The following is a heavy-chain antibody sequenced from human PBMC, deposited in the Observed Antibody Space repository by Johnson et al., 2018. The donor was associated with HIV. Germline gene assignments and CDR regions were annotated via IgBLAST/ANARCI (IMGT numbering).Heavy chain of an antibody. V-gene: IGHV3-66*01. CDR3: ARDGYNYAFDI. CDR2: IYNDGSP. D-gene: IGHD5-24*01. CDR1: GFTVSTNY. Sequence: VQLVESGGGLVQPGGSLRLSCAASGFTVSTNYMTWVRQAPGQGLEWVSLIYNDGSPYYADSVKGRFTISRDNSKNTLYLQMTSLIAEDTSVYYCARDGYNYAFDIWGQGTMVTVSS. J-gene: IGHJ3*02.